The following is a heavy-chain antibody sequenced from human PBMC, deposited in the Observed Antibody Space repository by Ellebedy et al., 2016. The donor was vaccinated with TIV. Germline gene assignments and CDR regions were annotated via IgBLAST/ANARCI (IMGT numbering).Heavy chain of an antibody. D-gene: IGHD6-19*01. Sequence: SCAISGDSVSSNSVAWHWIRQSPSRGLEWLGRTYYRSKWYYEYAVSVYSRITINPDTSKNQFSLQLNSVTPEDTAVYYCARYNSGWKIFDYWGQGTLVTVSS. V-gene: IGHV6-1*01. CDR2: TYYRSKWYY. CDR1: GDSVSSNSVA. J-gene: IGHJ4*02. CDR3: ARYNSGWKIFDY.